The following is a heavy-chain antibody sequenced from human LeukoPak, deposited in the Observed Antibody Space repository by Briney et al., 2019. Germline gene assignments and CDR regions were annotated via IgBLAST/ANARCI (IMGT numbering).Heavy chain of an antibody. CDR1: GDSISSSSYY. CDR2: IYYSGST. J-gene: IGHJ6*03. CDR3: ARGLGDYVWGNYRYTKYYYMDV. D-gene: IGHD3-16*02. Sequence: KPSETLSLICTVSGDSISSSSYYWGWIRQPPGKGLEWIGSIYYSGSTYYNPSLKSRVTVSVDTSKNQFSLKLSSVTAADTAVYYCARGLGDYVWGNYRYTKYYYMDVWGKGTTVTVSS. V-gene: IGHV4-39*07.